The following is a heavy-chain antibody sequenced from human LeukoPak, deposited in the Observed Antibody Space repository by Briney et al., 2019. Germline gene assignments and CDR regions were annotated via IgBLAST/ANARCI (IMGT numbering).Heavy chain of an antibody. V-gene: IGHV4-39*01. J-gene: IGHJ3*02. CDR2: IYYSGST. Sequence: SETLSLTCTVSGGSISSSSYYWGWIRQPPGKGLEWIGSIYYSGSTYYNPSLKSRVTISVDTSKKQFSLKLSSVTAADTAVYYCARRDYDFWSGYYNGDAFDIWGQGTMVTVSS. D-gene: IGHD3-3*01. CDR1: GGSISSSSYY. CDR3: ARRDYDFWSGYYNGDAFDI.